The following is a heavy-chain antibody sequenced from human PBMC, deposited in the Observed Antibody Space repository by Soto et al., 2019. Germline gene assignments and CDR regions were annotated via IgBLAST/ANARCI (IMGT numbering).Heavy chain of an antibody. J-gene: IGHJ5*02. CDR3: ARGMITFGGVTVMVNWFDP. CDR1: GYTFTSDA. Sequence: GAPVKVSSRASGYTFTSDAISWVRPAPDPVLEWMGWISAYNGNTNYAQKLQGRVTMTTDTSTSTAYMELRSLRSDDTAVYYCARGMITFGGVTVMVNWFDPWGQGTRVTVSA. D-gene: IGHD3-16*02. CDR2: ISAYNGNT. V-gene: IGHV1-18*01.